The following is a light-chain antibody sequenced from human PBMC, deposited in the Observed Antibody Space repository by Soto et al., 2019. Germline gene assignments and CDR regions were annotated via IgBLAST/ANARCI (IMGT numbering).Light chain of an antibody. V-gene: IGKV3-20*01. J-gene: IGKJ1*01. CDR1: QSVGSY. CDR2: AAS. Sequence: EIVLTQSPGTLSLSPGERATLSCRASQSVGSYLAWYQQKPGQAPRLLIFAASGRAAGIPDRFSGSGSGTDFTLTISRLEPEDFAVYYCQQYGSSPRTFGQGTKVDSK. CDR3: QQYGSSPRT.